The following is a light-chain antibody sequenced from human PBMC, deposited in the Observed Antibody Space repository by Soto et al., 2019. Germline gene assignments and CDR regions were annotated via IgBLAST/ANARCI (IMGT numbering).Light chain of an antibody. V-gene: IGLV2-8*01. CDR2: EVS. J-gene: IGLJ1*01. CDR1: CSDVGGYNY. CDR3: SSYAGSNNSV. Sequence: QSVLTQPPSASGSPGQSVTISCTGTCSDVGGYNYVSWYQQHPGKAPKLMIYEVSKRPSGVPDRFSGSKSGNTASLTVSGLQAEDEADYYCSSYAGSNNSVFGTGTKVTVL.